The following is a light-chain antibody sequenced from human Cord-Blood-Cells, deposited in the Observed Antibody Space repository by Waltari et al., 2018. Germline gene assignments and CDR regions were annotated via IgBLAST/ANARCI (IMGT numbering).Light chain of an antibody. CDR3: AAWDDSLNGPV. CDR1: SSTIGSTT. V-gene: IGLV1-44*01. CDR2: SNN. Sequence: QSVLTQPPSASGTPGQSVTISCPGSSSTIGSTTVNWYQQPPGTAPKLLIYSNNQRPSGVPDRFSGSKSGTSASLAISGLQSEDEADYYCAAWDDSLNGPVFGGGTKLTVL. J-gene: IGLJ2*01.